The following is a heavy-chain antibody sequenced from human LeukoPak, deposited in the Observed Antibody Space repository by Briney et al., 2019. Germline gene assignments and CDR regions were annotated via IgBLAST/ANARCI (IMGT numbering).Heavy chain of an antibody. CDR2: IYHAGAI. V-gene: IGHV4-39*01. CDR3: VRHGTITFGGVVGH. Sequence: SETLSLTCTVSGASMDNNNYDWGWIRQPPGKGLEWVGGIYHAGAIFQNPSLKGRVTLSIDTSKNQFSLRLHSVTAADTAVYYCVRHGTITFGGVVGHWGQGTLVTVSS. CDR1: GASMDNNNYD. J-gene: IGHJ4*02. D-gene: IGHD3-16*01.